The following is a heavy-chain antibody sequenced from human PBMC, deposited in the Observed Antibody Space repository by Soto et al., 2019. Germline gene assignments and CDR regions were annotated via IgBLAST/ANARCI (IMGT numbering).Heavy chain of an antibody. CDR1: GYTFTNYG. J-gene: IGHJ4*01. Sequence: QVQLVQSGAEVKKPGASVKVSCKASGYTFTNYGINWVRQAPGQGLEWLGWVSAYNGERRYAQRVQARVIMTTDTATISAYQELRSLRSDDTAVYYCSRGTSIPASGDYWGQATLVTVSS. D-gene: IGHD1-20*01. CDR2: VSAYNGER. V-gene: IGHV1-18*01. CDR3: SRGTSIPASGDY.